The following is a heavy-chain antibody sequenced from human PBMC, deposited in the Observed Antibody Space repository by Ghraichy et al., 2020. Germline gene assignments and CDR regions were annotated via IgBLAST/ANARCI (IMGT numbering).Heavy chain of an antibody. CDR2: ISGSGGST. Sequence: GGSLRLSCAASGFTFSSYAMSWVRQAPGKGLEWVSAISGSGGSTYYADSVKGRFTISRDNSKNTLYLQMNSLRAEDTAVYYCAKGVRYYGSGSSSRNLFDYWVQGTLVTVSS. J-gene: IGHJ4*02. CDR1: GFTFSSYA. D-gene: IGHD3-10*01. CDR3: AKGVRYYGSGSSSRNLFDY. V-gene: IGHV3-23*01.